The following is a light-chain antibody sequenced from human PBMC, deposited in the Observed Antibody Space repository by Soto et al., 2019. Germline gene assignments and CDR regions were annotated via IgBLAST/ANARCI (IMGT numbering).Light chain of an antibody. Sequence: QSVLTQPRSVSGSPGQSITISCTGTSSDVGSYNLVSWYQQHPGKAPKLMIYEVSKRPSGVSNRFSGSKSGNTASLTISGLQAEDEADYYCCSYAGSSTWVFGGGTKLTVL. CDR3: CSYAGSSTWV. J-gene: IGLJ3*02. CDR1: SSDVGSYNL. V-gene: IGLV2-23*02. CDR2: EVS.